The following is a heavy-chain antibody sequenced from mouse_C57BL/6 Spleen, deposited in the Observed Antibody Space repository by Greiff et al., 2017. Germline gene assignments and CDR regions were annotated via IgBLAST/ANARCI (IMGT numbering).Heavy chain of an antibody. D-gene: IGHD2-3*01. V-gene: IGHV1-69*01. CDR1: GYTFTSYW. CDR2: IDPSDSYT. J-gene: IGHJ2*01. CDR3: ARGDGYYVGFDY. Sequence: QVQLQQPGAELVMPGASVKLSCKASGYTFTSYWMHWVKQRPGQGLEWIGEIDPSDSYTNYNQKFKGKSTLTVDKSSSTAYMQLSSLTSEDSAVYYCARGDGYYVGFDYWGLGTTLTVSS.